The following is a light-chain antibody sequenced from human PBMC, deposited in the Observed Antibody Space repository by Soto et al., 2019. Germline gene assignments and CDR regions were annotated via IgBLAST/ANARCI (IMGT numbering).Light chain of an antibody. CDR2: DAS. CDR1: QSISSW. V-gene: IGKV1-5*01. Sequence: GDRVTITCRASQSISSWLAWYQKKPGKAPKLLIYDASSLESGVPSRFSGSGSGTEFTLTISSLQPDYFATYYCQQYNSYSFGQGTKVDIK. J-gene: IGKJ1*01. CDR3: QQYNSYS.